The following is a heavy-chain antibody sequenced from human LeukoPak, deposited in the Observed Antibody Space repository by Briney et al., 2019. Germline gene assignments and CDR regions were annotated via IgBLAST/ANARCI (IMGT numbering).Heavy chain of an antibody. J-gene: IGHJ6*03. CDR3: ARPGSGWYPRYYYYMDV. D-gene: IGHD6-19*01. Sequence: PGGSLRLSCAASGFTFDDYGMSWVRQAPGKGLEWVSDINWNGGSTGYADSVKGRFTISRDNAKNSLYLQMNSLRAEDTALYYCARPGSGWYPRYYYYMDVWGKGTTVTVSS. V-gene: IGHV3-20*04. CDR2: INWNGGST. CDR1: GFTFDDYG.